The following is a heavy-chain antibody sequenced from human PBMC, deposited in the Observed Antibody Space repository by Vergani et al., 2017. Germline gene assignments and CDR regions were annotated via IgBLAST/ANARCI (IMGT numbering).Heavy chain of an antibody. D-gene: IGHD3-9*01. Sequence: QVQLVQSGAEVKKPEASVKVSCKASGYTFTSYYMHWVRQAPGQGLEWMGIINPSGGSTSYAQKFQGRVTMTRDTSTSTVYMELSSLRSEDTAVYYCARDFGYYDILTGYYVPSPSDYWGQGTLVTVSS. J-gene: IGHJ4*02. CDR2: INPSGGST. CDR1: GYTFTSYY. CDR3: ARDFGYYDILTGYYVPSPSDY. V-gene: IGHV1-46*01.